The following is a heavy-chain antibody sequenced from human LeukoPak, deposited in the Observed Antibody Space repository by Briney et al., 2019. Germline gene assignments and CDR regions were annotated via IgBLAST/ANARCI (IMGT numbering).Heavy chain of an antibody. CDR2: INPSGGT. CDR1: GYTFTSYY. J-gene: IGHJ6*03. Sequence: ASVKVSCKASGYTFTSYYMHWVRQAPGQGLEWMGIINPSGGTNYAQKFQGRVTMTRDTSISTAYTELSRLRSDDTAVYYCARYGDYDSSYYYYYMDVWGKGTTVTVSS. D-gene: IGHD4-17*01. CDR3: ARYGDYDSSYYYYYMDV. V-gene: IGHV1-2*02.